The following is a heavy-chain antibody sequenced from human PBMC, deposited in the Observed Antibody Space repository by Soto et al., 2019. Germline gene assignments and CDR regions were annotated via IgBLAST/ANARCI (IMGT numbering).Heavy chain of an antibody. V-gene: IGHV4-59*01. CDR3: ARWGRKLRSRDYGMHV. CDR1: GGSISSYY. J-gene: IGHJ6*02. CDR2: IYYSGST. D-gene: IGHD3-3*01. Sequence: SETLSITCTVSGGSISSYYWSWIRQPPGKGLEWIGYIYYSGSTNYNPSLKSRVTISVDTSKNQFSLKLSSVTAADTAVYYCARWGRKLRSRDYGMHVGGQGTTVT.